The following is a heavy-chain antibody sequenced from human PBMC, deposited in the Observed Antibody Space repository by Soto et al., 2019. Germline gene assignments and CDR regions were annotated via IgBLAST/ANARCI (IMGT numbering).Heavy chain of an antibody. D-gene: IGHD6-6*01. CDR1: GFTFSSYS. J-gene: IGHJ6*02. CDR3: ARRQLPRGDYYYGMDV. V-gene: IGHV3-21*01. Sequence: LRLSCAASGFTFSSYSMNWVRQAPGKGLEWVSSISSSSSYIYYADSVKGRFTISRDNAKNSLYLQMNSLRAEDTAVYYCARRQLPRGDYYYGMDVWGQGTTVTVSS. CDR2: ISSSSSYI.